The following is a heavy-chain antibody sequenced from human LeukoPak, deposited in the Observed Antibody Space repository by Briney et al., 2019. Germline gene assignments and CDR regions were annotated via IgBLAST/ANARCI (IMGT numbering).Heavy chain of an antibody. Sequence: GGSLRLSCAASGFTFNTYDMHWVRQAPGKGLEWVAVISYDGRIKYYADSVKGRFTISRDNSKNTLYLQMNSLGAEDTALYCCATEYYDFSTGKYWGGYDYWGQGTLVIVSS. J-gene: IGHJ4*02. CDR3: ATEYYDFSTGKYWGGYDY. CDR2: ISYDGRIK. V-gene: IGHV3-30*04. D-gene: IGHD3-3*01. CDR1: GFTFNTYD.